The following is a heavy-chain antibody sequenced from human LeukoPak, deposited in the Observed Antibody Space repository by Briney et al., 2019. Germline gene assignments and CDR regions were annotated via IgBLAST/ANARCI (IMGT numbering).Heavy chain of an antibody. Sequence: PGGSLRLSCVASGFSFSRYWMSWVRQAPGKGLEWVANIKQDGSEKYYVDSVKGRFTISRDNAKNSLYLQMNSLRAEDSAVYYCARDAPGICPDYWGLGTLVTVSS. CDR3: ARDAPGICPDY. D-gene: IGHD6-13*01. CDR1: GFSFSRYW. CDR2: IKQDGSEK. V-gene: IGHV3-7*01. J-gene: IGHJ4*02.